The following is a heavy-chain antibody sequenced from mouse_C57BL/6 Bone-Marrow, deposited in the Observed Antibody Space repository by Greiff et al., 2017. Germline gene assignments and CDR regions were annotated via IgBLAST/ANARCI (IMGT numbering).Heavy chain of an antibody. Sequence: VQLQQSGPELVKPGASVKISCKASGYAFSSSWMNWVKQRPGKGLEWIGRIYPGDGDTNYNGKFKGKATLTADKSSSTAYMQLSSLTSEDSAVYFCAKGYYGSPFDYWGQGTTLTVSS. CDR2: IYPGDGDT. V-gene: IGHV1-82*01. CDR1: GYAFSSSW. CDR3: AKGYYGSPFDY. J-gene: IGHJ2*01. D-gene: IGHD1-1*01.